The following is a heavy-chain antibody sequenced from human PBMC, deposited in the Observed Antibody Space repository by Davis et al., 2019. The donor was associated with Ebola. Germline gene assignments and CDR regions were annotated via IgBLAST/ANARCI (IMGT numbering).Heavy chain of an antibody. Sequence: GESLKISCTASGFTVSSHHMSWVRQAPGKGLEWVSVFYDQSTAYADAVRGRFIISRDKSNNTLYLEMSSLRVDDTAVYYCATTQWLREFDNWGQGTLVTVSS. CDR1: GFTVSSHH. V-gene: IGHV3-53*05. D-gene: IGHD6-19*01. J-gene: IGHJ4*02. CDR2: FYDQST. CDR3: ATTQWLREFDN.